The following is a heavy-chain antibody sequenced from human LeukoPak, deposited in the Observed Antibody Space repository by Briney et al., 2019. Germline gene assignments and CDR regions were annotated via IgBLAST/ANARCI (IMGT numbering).Heavy chain of an antibody. CDR2: ISGSGSSI. CDR3: AMRYDSDGYYYLDY. V-gene: IGHV3-48*03. D-gene: IGHD3-22*01. Sequence: PGGSLRLSCAASGFTFSSYEMNWVRQAPGKGLEWVSYISGSGSSIYYADSVKGRFTISRDNANNSLYLQMNSLRPEDTALYYCAMRYDSDGYYYLDYWGQGTLVTVSS. CDR1: GFTFSSYE. J-gene: IGHJ4*02.